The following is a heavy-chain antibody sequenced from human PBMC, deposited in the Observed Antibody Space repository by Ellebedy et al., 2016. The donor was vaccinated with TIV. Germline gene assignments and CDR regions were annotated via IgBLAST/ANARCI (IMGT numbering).Heavy chain of an antibody. CDR3: VRGTGDNMIGLKGWFDP. CDR2: IYDTGVT. D-gene: IGHD3-16*01. J-gene: IGHJ5*02. CDR1: GGSLSSHF. V-gene: IGHV4-59*11. Sequence: MPSETLSLTCTVSGGSLSSHFWSWIRQPPRKGLEWIGRIYDTGVTNYSPSLKGRVTMSIDTSKNQFSLQLSSVTAADTAVYYCVRGTGDNMIGLKGWFDPWGQGTLVTVSS.